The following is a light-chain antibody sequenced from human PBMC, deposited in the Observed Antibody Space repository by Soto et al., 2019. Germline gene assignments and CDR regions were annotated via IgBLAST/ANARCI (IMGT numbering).Light chain of an antibody. CDR1: QNVNSN. J-gene: IGKJ4*01. Sequence: EIVMTQSPATLSVSPGDRATLSCRARQNVNSNLAWYRQKPGQAPRLLISDASTRATGVPARFSGSGSGTEFTLTISSLQSEDSGIYYCQQYNFWPPLTFGGGTKVEIK. CDR2: DAS. CDR3: QQYNFWPPLT. V-gene: IGKV3-15*01.